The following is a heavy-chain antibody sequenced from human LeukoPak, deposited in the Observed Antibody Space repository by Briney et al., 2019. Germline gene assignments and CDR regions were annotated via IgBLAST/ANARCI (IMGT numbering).Heavy chain of an antibody. V-gene: IGHV3-33*01. J-gene: IGHJ4*02. Sequence: GGSLRLSCAASGFTFSSYGMPWVRQAPGKGLEWVAVIWYDGSNKYYADSVKGRFTISRDNSKNTLYMQMNSLRAEDTAVYYCARKGYSYGYGLDYWGQGTLVTVSS. CDR1: GFTFSSYG. CDR2: IWYDGSNK. D-gene: IGHD5-18*01. CDR3: ARKGYSYGYGLDY.